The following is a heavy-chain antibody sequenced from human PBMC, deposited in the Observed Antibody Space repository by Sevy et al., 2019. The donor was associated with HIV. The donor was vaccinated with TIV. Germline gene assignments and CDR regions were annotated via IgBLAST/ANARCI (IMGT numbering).Heavy chain of an antibody. J-gene: IGHJ4*02. Sequence: GGSLRLSCAASGFTFSSYEMSWVRQAPGKGLEWVSSINYIDRYIKYADSVRGRFTISRDNPKNSVSLRMNSLRDDDTAMYYGARLQSCGGSCYTFDSWGQGTLVTVSS. V-gene: IGHV3-21*06. CDR3: ARLQSCGGSCYTFDS. D-gene: IGHD2-15*01. CDR2: INYIDRYI. CDR1: GFTFSSYE.